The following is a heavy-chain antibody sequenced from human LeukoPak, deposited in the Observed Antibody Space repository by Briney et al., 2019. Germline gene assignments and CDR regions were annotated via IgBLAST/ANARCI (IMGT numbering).Heavy chain of an antibody. V-gene: IGHV1-8*03. J-gene: IGHJ4*02. CDR1: GYTFTSYG. CDR3: ARSNQGGSSSFDY. D-gene: IGHD1-26*01. Sequence: GASVKVSCKASGYTFTSYGISWVRQATGQGLEWMGWMNPNSGNTGYAQKFQGRVTITRNTSISTAYMELSSLRSEDTAVYYCARSNQGGSSSFDYWGQGTLVTVSS. CDR2: MNPNSGNT.